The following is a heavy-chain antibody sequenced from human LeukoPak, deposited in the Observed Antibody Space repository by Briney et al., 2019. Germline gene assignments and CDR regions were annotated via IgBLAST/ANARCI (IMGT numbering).Heavy chain of an antibody. V-gene: IGHV3-23*01. CDR3: ARDKAVAGTNAFDI. CDR2: ISGSGGST. J-gene: IGHJ3*02. D-gene: IGHD6-19*01. Sequence: GGTLRLSCAASGFTFSSYGMSWVRQAPGKGLEWVSAISGSGGSTYYADSVKGRFTISRDNAKNSLYLQMNSLRAEDTAVYYCARDKAVAGTNAFDIWGQGTMVTVSS. CDR1: GFTFSSYG.